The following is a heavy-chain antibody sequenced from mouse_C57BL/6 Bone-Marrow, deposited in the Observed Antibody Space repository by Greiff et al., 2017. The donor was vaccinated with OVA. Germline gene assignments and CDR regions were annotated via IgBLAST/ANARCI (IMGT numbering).Heavy chain of an antibody. J-gene: IGHJ1*03. Sequence: EVQLQQSGPVLVKPGASVKMSCKASGYTFTDYYMNWVKQSHGKSLEWIGVINPYNGGTSYNQKFKGKATLTVDKSSSTAYMELNSLTSEDSAVYYCARLEGYYYGSGYWWYFDVWGTGTTVTVSS. D-gene: IGHD1-1*01. CDR3: ARLEGYYYGSGYWWYFDV. CDR2: INPYNGGT. V-gene: IGHV1-19*01. CDR1: GYTFTDYY.